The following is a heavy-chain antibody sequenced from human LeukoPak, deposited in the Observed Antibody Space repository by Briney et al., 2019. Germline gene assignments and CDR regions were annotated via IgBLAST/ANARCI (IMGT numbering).Heavy chain of an antibody. CDR1: GGSISSYY. J-gene: IGHJ4*02. CDR3: AAWRGSSWFDY. V-gene: IGHV4-59*08. CDR2: IYYSGST. D-gene: IGHD6-13*01. Sequence: PSETLSLTCTVSGGSISSYYWSWIRQPPGKGLEWIGYIYYSGSTNYNPSLKSRVTISVDTSKNQFSLKVSSVTAADTAVYYCAAWRGSSWFDYWGQGTLVTVSS.